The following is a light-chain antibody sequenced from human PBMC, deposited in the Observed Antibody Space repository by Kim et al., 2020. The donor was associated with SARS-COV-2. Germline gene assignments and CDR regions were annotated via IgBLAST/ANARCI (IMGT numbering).Light chain of an antibody. J-gene: IGKJ4*01. CDR3: QQSFSFYLT. CDR2: TAT. V-gene: IGKV1-39*01. CDR1: QNIHNY. Sequence: PSVGDRVTSTCRATQNIHNYVNWYHQRPGKAPNLLIYTATTLQSGVPSRFSGSGSGTDFTLTIAGLQPEDIGTYYCQQSFSFYLTFGGGTKVDIK.